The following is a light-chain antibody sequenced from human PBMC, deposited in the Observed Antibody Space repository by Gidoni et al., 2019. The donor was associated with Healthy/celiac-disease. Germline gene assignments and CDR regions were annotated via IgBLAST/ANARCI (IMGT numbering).Light chain of an antibody. CDR3: QQRSNWLPLT. Sequence: EIVSTQSPATLSLSPGERATLSCRASQSISSYLAWYHQKPGQAPRLLIYGASNRATGIPARFSGSGSGTDFTLTISSLEPEDFAVYYCQQRSNWLPLTFGGGTKVEIK. CDR2: GAS. V-gene: IGKV3-11*01. J-gene: IGKJ4*01. CDR1: QSISSY.